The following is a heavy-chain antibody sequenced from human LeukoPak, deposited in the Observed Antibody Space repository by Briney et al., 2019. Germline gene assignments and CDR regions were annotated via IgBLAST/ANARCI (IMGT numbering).Heavy chain of an antibody. CDR1: GFTVSSTH. V-gene: IGHV3-53*01. J-gene: IGHJ3*01. CDR3: AKDLTVMVVAGDAFDF. CDR2: TYTGGNS. Sequence: PGGSLRLSCAASGFTVSSTHIVWVRQAPGKGLEWVSVTYTGGNSYYTDSVKGRFIISRDISKNTVYLQMNSLRAEDTAVYYCAKDLTVMVVAGDAFDFWGQGTMVTVSS. D-gene: IGHD2-15*01.